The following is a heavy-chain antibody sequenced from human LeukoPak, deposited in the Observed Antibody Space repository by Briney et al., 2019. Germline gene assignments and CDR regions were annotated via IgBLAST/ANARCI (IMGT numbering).Heavy chain of an antibody. Sequence: PGGSLRLSCAASGFTFSSYAMSWVRQAPGKGLEWIGEINHSGSTNYNPSLKSRVTISVDTSKNQFSLKLSSVTAADTAVYYCASGRAYDSSGYYYVDGDTWGQGTLVTVS. CDR1: GFTFSSYA. D-gene: IGHD3-22*01. J-gene: IGHJ4*02. V-gene: IGHV4-34*01. CDR3: ASGRAYDSSGYYYVDGDT. CDR2: INHSGST.